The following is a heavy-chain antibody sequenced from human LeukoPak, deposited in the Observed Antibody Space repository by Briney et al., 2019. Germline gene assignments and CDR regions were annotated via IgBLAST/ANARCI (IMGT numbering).Heavy chain of an antibody. Sequence: GGSLRLSCAASGSTFSSYAMSWVRQAPGKGLEWVSAISGSGGSTYYAGSVKGRFTISRDDAKNSLYLQMNSLRAEDTAVYYCASFPWELRPTWGQGTLVTVSS. V-gene: IGHV3-23*01. D-gene: IGHD1-26*01. CDR2: ISGSGGST. CDR3: ASFPWELRPT. J-gene: IGHJ4*02. CDR1: GSTFSSYA.